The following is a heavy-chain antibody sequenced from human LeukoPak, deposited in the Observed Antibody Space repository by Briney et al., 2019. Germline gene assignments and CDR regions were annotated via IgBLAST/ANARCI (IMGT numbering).Heavy chain of an antibody. D-gene: IGHD2/OR15-2a*01. CDR1: GFGFSSHW. V-gene: IGHV3-74*01. J-gene: IGHJ5*02. Sequence: GESLRLSCAASGFGFSSHWMHWVRQAPGKGLVWVSRTNSDGSVRNYADSVEGRFIISRDNAKNTLYLQMNSLGAEDTVVYFCARDPSVNNAIGYNWFDHWGQGALVTVSS. CDR3: ARDPSVNNAIGYNWFDH. CDR2: TNSDGSVR.